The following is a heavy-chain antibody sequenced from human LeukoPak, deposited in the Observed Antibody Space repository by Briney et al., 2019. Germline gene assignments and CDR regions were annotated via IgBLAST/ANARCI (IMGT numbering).Heavy chain of an antibody. Sequence: ASVKVSCTASGGTFNNFAISWVRQAPGQGLEWMGGIIPIFGTANYAQKFQGRVTITADESTSTAYMELSSLRSEDTAVYYCARDHSIAARPGVGWFDPWGQGTLVTVSS. D-gene: IGHD6-6*01. CDR2: IIPIFGTA. V-gene: IGHV1-69*13. J-gene: IGHJ5*02. CDR3: ARDHSIAARPGVGWFDP. CDR1: GGTFNNFA.